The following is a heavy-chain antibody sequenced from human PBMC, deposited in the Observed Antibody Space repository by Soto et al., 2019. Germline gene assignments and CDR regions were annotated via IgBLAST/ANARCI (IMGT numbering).Heavy chain of an antibody. CDR1: GDTFRRYT. CDR2: IIPILDIV. Sequence: QVQLVQSGAEVKKPGSSVKVSCKASGDTFRRYTISWVRQAPGQGLEWMGRIIPILDIVNYAQKFQGRVTISADKSTSTAYMELSSLKFEDTAVFYCARVGGNYDFDYWGQGPLVPVSS. CDR3: ARVGGNYDFDY. D-gene: IGHD1-26*01. J-gene: IGHJ4*02. V-gene: IGHV1-69*02.